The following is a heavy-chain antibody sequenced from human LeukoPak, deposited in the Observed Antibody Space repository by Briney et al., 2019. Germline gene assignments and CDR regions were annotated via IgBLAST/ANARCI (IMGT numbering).Heavy chain of an antibody. CDR1: GFTFSSYA. Sequence: GGSLRLSCAASGFTFSSYAMSWVRQAPGKGLEWVSAISGSGGSTYYADSVKGRFTISRDNSKNTLYLQMNTLRAEDTAVYYCAKDIGSDDSSGYYYSLFDYWGQGTLVTVSS. J-gene: IGHJ4*02. CDR2: ISGSGGST. V-gene: IGHV3-23*01. D-gene: IGHD3-22*01. CDR3: AKDIGSDDSSGYYYSLFDY.